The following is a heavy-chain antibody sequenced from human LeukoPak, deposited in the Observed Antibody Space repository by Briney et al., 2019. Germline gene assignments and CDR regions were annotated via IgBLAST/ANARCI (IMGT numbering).Heavy chain of an antibody. V-gene: IGHV3-30*04. J-gene: IGHJ4*02. CDR3: AREAVAGYYFDY. CDR1: GFTFSSYA. CDR2: ISYDGSNK. D-gene: IGHD6-19*01. Sequence: GGSLRLSCAASGFTFSSYAMHWVRQAPGKGLEWVAVISYDGSNKYYADSVKGRFTISRDNSKNTQYLQMNSLRAEDTAVYYCAREAVAGYYFDYWGQGTLVTVSS.